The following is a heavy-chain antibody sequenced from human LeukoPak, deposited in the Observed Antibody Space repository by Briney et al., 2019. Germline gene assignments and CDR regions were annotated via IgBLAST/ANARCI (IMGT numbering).Heavy chain of an antibody. V-gene: IGHV3-23*01. CDR1: GFTFSSYA. CDR2: LSGRGRHT. Sequence: GGSLRLSCAASGFTFSSYAMSWVRQAPGKGLEWVSLLSGRGRHTNYADSVKGRFTISTDNSKNTLILQMNSLRADDTAVYYCAKGEYYYDSSGYYTPLGYWGQGTLVTVSS. J-gene: IGHJ4*02. D-gene: IGHD3-22*01. CDR3: AKGEYYYDSSGYYTPLGY.